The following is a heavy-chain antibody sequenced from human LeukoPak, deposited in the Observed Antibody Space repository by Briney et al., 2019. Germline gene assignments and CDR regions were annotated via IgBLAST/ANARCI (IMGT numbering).Heavy chain of an antibody. CDR2: IKGDGSDK. V-gene: IGHV3-7*01. CDR3: AREGLPAAGDC. Sequence: GESLRLSCAASGFIFSNYWRRWVRQAPGKGLEWVANIKGDGSDKNYVDSVKGRFTISRDNAKNSMYLEMNSLRGDDTAVYYCAREGLPAAGDCWGQGTLVTVSS. CDR1: GFIFSNYW. J-gene: IGHJ4*02. D-gene: IGHD2-2*01.